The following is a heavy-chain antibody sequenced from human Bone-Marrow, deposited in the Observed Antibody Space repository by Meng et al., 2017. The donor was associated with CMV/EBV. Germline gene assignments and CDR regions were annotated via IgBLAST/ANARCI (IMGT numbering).Heavy chain of an antibody. D-gene: IGHD1-1*01. CDR2: TSAYNTDT. Sequence: ASVKVSCKASGYMFSHFGIAWVRQAPGQGLEWIGWTSAYNTDTNYAPVLRGRVTVTADTSTNTGYMELRNLRSDDTAVYYCARDGNWIREYWGQGTLVTVSS. CDR3: ARDGNWIREY. J-gene: IGHJ4*02. V-gene: IGHV1-18*01. CDR1: GYMFSHFG.